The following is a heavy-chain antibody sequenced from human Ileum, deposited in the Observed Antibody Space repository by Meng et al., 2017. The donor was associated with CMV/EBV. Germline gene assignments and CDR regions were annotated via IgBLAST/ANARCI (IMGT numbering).Heavy chain of an antibody. Sequence: GGSLRLSCAASGFMFSTDWMAWVRKAPGRGLEWVANIKFDVSETYFGESLKGRFTISRDNAKKSLLLKMSSLRDEDSAVYYCARNNVSVSPGIDYGLDVWGQGTTVTVSS. D-gene: IGHD2-8*01. CDR3: ARNNVSVSPGIDYGLDV. CDR2: IKFDVSET. J-gene: IGHJ6*02. V-gene: IGHV3-7*01. CDR1: GFMFSTDW.